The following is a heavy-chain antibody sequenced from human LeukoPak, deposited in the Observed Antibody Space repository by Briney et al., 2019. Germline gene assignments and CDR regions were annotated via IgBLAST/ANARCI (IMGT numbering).Heavy chain of an antibody. CDR1: GFTFTDHW. J-gene: IGHJ4*02. CDR3: ARDPGSSAFDL. Sequence: GGSLRLSCAASGFTFTDHWMNWVRQAPGKGLEWVANMNVDGSEKYYVDSVKGRFTISRDNAKKSLFLELNSLRADDTAVFYCARDPGSSAFDLWGQGSLVTVST. D-gene: IGHD1-14*01. V-gene: IGHV3-7*01. CDR2: MNVDGSEK.